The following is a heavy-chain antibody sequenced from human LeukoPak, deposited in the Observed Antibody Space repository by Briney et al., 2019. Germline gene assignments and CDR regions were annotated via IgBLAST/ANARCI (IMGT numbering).Heavy chain of an antibody. J-gene: IGHJ4*02. Sequence: GGSLRLSCAASGFXFSDYSMNWVRQAPGKGLEWISSISSRSAYIHYTDSVKGRFNISRDNSKKMVFLQMNNLRGEDTAVYFCAKDRGHATGWYTEFWGQGDLVTVSA. CDR2: ISSRSAYI. V-gene: IGHV3-21*04. CDR3: AKDRGHATGWYTEF. D-gene: IGHD6-19*01. CDR1: GFXFSDYS.